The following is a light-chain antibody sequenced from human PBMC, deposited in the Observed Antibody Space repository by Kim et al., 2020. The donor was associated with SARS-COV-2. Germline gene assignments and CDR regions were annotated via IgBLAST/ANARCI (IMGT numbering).Light chain of an antibody. CDR1: QDMRND. V-gene: IGKV1-17*01. Sequence: AWVGDRVTSSCRASQDMRNDLGWYQQNPGRAPKRLIYGASSLQSGVPSRFSGSGSGTEFTLTISSRQPEDFATYFCLQHNSYPITFGQGTRLEIK. J-gene: IGKJ5*01. CDR2: GAS. CDR3: LQHNSYPIT.